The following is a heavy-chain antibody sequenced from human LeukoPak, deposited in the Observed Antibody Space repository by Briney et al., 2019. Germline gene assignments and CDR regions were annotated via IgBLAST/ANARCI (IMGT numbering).Heavy chain of an antibody. V-gene: IGHV3-21*01. D-gene: IGHD6-13*01. J-gene: IGHJ4*02. CDR3: ASSPLYSSSWYGWDY. CDR2: ISSSSSYI. CDR1: GFTFSSYS. Sequence: GGSLRLSCAASGFTFSSYSMNWVRQAPGKGLEWVSSISSSSSYIYYADSVKGRFTISRDNAKNSLYLQMSSLRAEDTAVYYCASSPLYSSSWYGWDYWGQGTLVTVSS.